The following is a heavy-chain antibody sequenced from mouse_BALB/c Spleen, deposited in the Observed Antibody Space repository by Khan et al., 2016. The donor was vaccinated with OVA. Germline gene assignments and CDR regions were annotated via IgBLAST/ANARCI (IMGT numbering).Heavy chain of an antibody. D-gene: IGHD1-1*01. V-gene: IGHV7-3*02. CDR1: GFTFTDYY. Sequence: EVQLQESGGGLVQPGGSLRLSCATSGFTFTDYYITWVRQPPGKALEWLGFIRNKANGYSTEYIASVKGRFTVSRDNSQSIVYLQMNTLRAEDSATSYCARETVVDIYWYLDVWGAGTTVTVSS. J-gene: IGHJ1*01. CDR2: IRNKANGYST. CDR3: ARETVVDIYWYLDV.